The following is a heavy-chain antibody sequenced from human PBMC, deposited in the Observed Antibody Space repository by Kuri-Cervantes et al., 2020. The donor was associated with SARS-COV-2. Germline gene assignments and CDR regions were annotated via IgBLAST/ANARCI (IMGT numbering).Heavy chain of an antibody. CDR3: AKDPTYSDSSGTFDY. Sequence: SCKASGYTFLDYYLHWVRQAPGKGLEWVAVISYDGSNKYYADSVKGRFTISRDNSKNTLYLQMNSLRAEDTAVYYCAKDPTYSDSSGTFDYWGQGTLVTVSS. J-gene: IGHJ4*02. V-gene: IGHV3-30*18. D-gene: IGHD3-22*01. CDR1: GYTFLDYY. CDR2: ISYDGSNK.